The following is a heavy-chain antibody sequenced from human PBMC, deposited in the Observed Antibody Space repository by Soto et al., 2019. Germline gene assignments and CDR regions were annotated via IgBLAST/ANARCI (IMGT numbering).Heavy chain of an antibody. J-gene: IGHJ4*02. Sequence: GGSLRLSCAASGFTFSSYWMHWVRQAPGKGLVWVSRINSDGSSTSYADSVKGRFTISRDNAKNTLYLQMNSLRAEDTAVYYCARVYGTVTTSPDQHFDYWGQGTLVTVSS. CDR3: ARVYGTVTTSPDQHFDY. CDR2: INSDGSST. CDR1: GFTFSSYW. V-gene: IGHV3-74*01. D-gene: IGHD4-17*01.